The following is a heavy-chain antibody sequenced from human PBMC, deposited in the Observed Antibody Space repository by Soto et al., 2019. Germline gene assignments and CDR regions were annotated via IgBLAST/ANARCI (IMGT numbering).Heavy chain of an antibody. CDR2: ISGSGGST. Sequence: EVQLLESGGGLVQPGGSLRLSCAASGFTFSNYAMSWVRQAPGGGLEGVSSISGSGGSTYYADSVKGRFTISRDNSKNTLYLQMNSLRAEDTAVYYCAKDSSQWEPTGGFDPWGQGTLVTVSS. J-gene: IGHJ5*02. V-gene: IGHV3-23*01. D-gene: IGHD1-26*01. CDR1: GFTFSNYA. CDR3: AKDSSQWEPTGGFDP.